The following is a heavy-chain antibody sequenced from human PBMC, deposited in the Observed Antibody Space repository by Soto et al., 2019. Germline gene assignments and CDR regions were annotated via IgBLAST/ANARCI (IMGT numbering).Heavy chain of an antibody. V-gene: IGHV3-74*03. D-gene: IGHD6-25*01. J-gene: IGHJ4*02. CDR1: GFTLSDDW. Sequence: PGGSLRVSCAASGFTLSDDWIHWVRRAPGKGLMWVSRINSAGTDVTYADSVKGRFTFSRDNAKNTLYLQMDSLRVEDTAMYYCVRAPEQRPFDYWGQGTLVTVSS. CDR2: INSAGTDV. CDR3: VRAPEQRPFDY.